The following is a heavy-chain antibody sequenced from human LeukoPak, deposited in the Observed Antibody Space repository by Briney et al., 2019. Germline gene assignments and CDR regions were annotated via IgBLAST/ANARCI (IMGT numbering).Heavy chain of an antibody. V-gene: IGHV1-2*02. J-gene: IGHJ3*02. CDR2: INPNSGGT. CDR1: GYTFTDYY. D-gene: IGHD7-27*01. Sequence: ASVKVSCKASGYTFTDYYMHWVRQAPGQGLEWMGWINPNSGGTNYAQKFQGRVTVTRDMSISAAYMELSRLRSDDTAVYYCARVSVTTNWGSFDAFDIWGQGTMVTVSS. CDR3: ARVSVTTNWGSFDAFDI.